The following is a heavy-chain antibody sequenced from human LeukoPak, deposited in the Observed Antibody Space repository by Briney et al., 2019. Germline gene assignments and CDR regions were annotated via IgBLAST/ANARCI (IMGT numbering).Heavy chain of an antibody. V-gene: IGHV4-34*01. CDR1: GGSFSGYY. Sequence: SETLSLTCAAYGGSFSGYYWSWIRQPPGKGLEWIGEINHSGSTNYNPSLKSRVTISVDTSKNQFSLKLSSVTAADTAVYYCARLRVLWWKIDYWGQGTLVTVSS. J-gene: IGHJ4*02. D-gene: IGHD4/OR15-4a*01. CDR2: INHSGST. CDR3: ARLRVLWWKIDY.